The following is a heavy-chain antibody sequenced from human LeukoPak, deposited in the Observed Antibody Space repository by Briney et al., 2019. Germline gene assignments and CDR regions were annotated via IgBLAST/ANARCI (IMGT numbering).Heavy chain of an antibody. CDR2: INPNSGGT. CDR1: GYTFTGYY. CDR3: ARVHGSGPFDY. V-gene: IGHV1-2*02. Sequence: GASVKVSCKASGYTFTGYYMHWVRQAPGQGLEWMGWINPNSGGTNYAQKFQGRVTMTRDMSTSTVYMELSSLRSEDTAVYYCARVHGSGPFDYWGQGTLVTVSS. D-gene: IGHD2-15*01. J-gene: IGHJ4*02.